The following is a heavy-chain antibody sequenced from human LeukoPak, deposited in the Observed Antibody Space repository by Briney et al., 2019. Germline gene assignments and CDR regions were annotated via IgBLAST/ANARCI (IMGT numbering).Heavy chain of an antibody. J-gene: IGHJ4*02. Sequence: GGSLRLSCAASGFTFSSYGMHWVRQPPGKGLEWVAVIWYDGSNKYYADSVKGRFTISRDNSKNTLYLQMNSLRAEDTAVYYCAKDSGYSYGTLDYWGQGTLVTVSS. D-gene: IGHD5-18*01. CDR1: GFTFSSYG. CDR3: AKDSGYSYGTLDY. V-gene: IGHV3-33*06. CDR2: IWYDGSNK.